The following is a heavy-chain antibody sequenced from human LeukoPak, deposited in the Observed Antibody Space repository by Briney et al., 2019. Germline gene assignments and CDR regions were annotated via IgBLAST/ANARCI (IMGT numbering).Heavy chain of an antibody. J-gene: IGHJ4*02. CDR2: ISSSSYI. CDR1: GFTFSSYS. Sequence: GGSLRLSCAASGFTFSSYSMNWVRQAPGKGLEWVSSISSSSYIYYADSVKGRFTISRDNAKNSLYLQMNSLRAEDTAVYYCATSIAVAGMWGDYWGQGTLVTVSS. D-gene: IGHD6-19*01. CDR3: ATSIAVAGMWGDY. V-gene: IGHV3-21*01.